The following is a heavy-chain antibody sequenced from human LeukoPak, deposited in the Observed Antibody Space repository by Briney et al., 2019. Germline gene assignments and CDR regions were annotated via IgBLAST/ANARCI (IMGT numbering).Heavy chain of an antibody. V-gene: IGHV3-21*01. CDR1: GFTFSSYN. D-gene: IGHD6-13*01. CDR3: AREGPSHSSWYRVLGPDAFDI. J-gene: IGHJ3*02. Sequence: PGGSLRLSCAVSGFTFSSYNMNWVRQAQGKGLEWVSSITSSSRYIYYADSVKGRFTISRDNAKSSLYLQMNSLRAEDTAVYYCAREGPSHSSWYRVLGPDAFDIWGQGTMVTVSS. CDR2: ITSSSRYI.